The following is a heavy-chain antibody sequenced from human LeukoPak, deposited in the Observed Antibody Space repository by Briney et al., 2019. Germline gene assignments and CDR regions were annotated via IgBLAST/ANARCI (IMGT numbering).Heavy chain of an antibody. CDR3: ARVMTSSWLIRYFDL. D-gene: IGHD6-13*01. CDR1: GYTFTSYG. V-gene: IGHV1-18*01. CDR2: ISAYNGNT. J-gene: IGHJ2*01. Sequence: ASVKVSCKASGYTFTSYGISWVRQAPGQGLEWMGWISAYNGNTNYAQKLQGRVTTTTDTSTSTAYMELRSLRSDDTAVYYCARVMTSSWLIRYFDLWGRGTLVTVSS.